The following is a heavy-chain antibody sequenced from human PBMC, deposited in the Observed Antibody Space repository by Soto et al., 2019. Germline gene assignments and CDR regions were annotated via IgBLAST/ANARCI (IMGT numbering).Heavy chain of an antibody. CDR1: GFTFSSYS. CDR3: ARDTHYYDSSGYPSIYYYYGMDV. D-gene: IGHD3-22*01. CDR2: ISSSSSYI. Sequence: PGGSLRLSCAASGFTFSSYSMNWVRQAPGKGLEWVSSISSSSSYIYYADSVKGRFTISRDNAKNSLYLQMNSLRAEDTAVYYCARDTHYYDSSGYPSIYYYYGMDVWGQGTTVTVSS. V-gene: IGHV3-21*01. J-gene: IGHJ6*02.